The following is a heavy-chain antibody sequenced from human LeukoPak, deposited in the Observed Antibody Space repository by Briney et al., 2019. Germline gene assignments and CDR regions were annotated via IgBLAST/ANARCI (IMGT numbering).Heavy chain of an antibody. CDR3: ARDLSSTSNWEFDY. J-gene: IGHJ4*02. CDR2: MNGNSGVT. D-gene: IGHD7-27*01. Sequence: GASVKVSCEASGYTFTDYFIHSVRQAPGQGPEWMGRMNGNSGVTMYAQTLQDRVTMTRDTSISTAYMELSRLTSDDTAVYYCARDLSSTSNWEFDYWGQGTLVTVSS. V-gene: IGHV1-2*06. CDR1: GYTFTDYF.